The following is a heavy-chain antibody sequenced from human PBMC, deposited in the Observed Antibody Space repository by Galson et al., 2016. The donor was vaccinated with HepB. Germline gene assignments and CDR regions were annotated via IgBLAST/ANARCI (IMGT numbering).Heavy chain of an antibody. CDR2: IWYDGSNQ. CDR3: AKDLDGYTYGYSYSDH. V-gene: IGHV3-33*06. Sequence: LRLSCAASGFPFSTYGMHWVRQAPGKGLEWVAVIWYDGSNQYYADSVKGRFTISRDISKNTLYLQMNSLRGEDTAVYYCAKDLDGYTYGYSYSDHWGQGTLVTVSS. CDR1: GFPFSTYG. J-gene: IGHJ4*02. D-gene: IGHD5-18*01.